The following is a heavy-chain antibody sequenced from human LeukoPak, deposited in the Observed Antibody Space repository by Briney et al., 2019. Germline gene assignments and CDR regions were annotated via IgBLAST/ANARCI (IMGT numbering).Heavy chain of an antibody. V-gene: IGHV3-23*01. Sequence: PGGSLRLSCAASGFTFSSYALSWVRQAPGKGLEWVSAISGNGGKTYYADSVKGRFTISRDNSKNTLYLQMNSLRAEDTAVYYCAKDRGYAFDYWGQGTLVTVSS. J-gene: IGHJ4*02. D-gene: IGHD5-12*01. CDR2: ISGNGGKT. CDR3: AKDRGYAFDY. CDR1: GFTFSSYA.